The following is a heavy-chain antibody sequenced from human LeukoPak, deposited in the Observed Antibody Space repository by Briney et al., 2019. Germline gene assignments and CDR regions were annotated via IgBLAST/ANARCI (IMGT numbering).Heavy chain of an antibody. J-gene: IGHJ4*02. CDR3: ARFPTVTTMGY. Sequence: PGGSLRLSCAASGFSFSTYGVNWVREAPGKGLVWVSYISSSGTTIYYADSVKGRFTVSRDNAKKSLYLQMNSLRAEDTAVYFCARFPTVTTMGYWGQGTLVTVSS. V-gene: IGHV3-48*03. D-gene: IGHD4-17*01. CDR2: ISSSGTTI. CDR1: GFSFSTYG.